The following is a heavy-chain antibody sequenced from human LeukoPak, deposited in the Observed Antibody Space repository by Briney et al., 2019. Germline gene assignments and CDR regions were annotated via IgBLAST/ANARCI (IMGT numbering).Heavy chain of an antibody. CDR1: GDSVSNGNYY. V-gene: IGHV4-61*01. CDR2: IYHSGST. CDR3: ARVPLYGRYWYFDL. Sequence: ETLSLTCTVSGDSVSNGNYYWSWIRQPPGKGLEWIGYIYHSGSTNYDPSLKSRVTISVDTSKNQFSLKLSSVTAADTAVYYCARVPLYGRYWYFDLWGRGTLVTVSS. J-gene: IGHJ2*01. D-gene: IGHD2/OR15-2a*01.